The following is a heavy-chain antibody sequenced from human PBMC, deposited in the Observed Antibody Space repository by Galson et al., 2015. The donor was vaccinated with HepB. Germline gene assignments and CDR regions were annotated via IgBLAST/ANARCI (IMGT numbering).Heavy chain of an antibody. J-gene: IGHJ4*02. V-gene: IGHV1-8*01. CDR2: MNPNSGNT. D-gene: IGHD2-8*01. Sequence: SVKVSCKASGYTFTSYDINWVRQATGQGLEWMGWMNPNSGNTGYTQKFQDRVTMTRNTSISTAYMELSSLRSEDTAVYYCARAGWDGLYNFDYWGQGTLVTVSS. CDR1: GYTFTSYD. CDR3: ARAGWDGLYNFDY.